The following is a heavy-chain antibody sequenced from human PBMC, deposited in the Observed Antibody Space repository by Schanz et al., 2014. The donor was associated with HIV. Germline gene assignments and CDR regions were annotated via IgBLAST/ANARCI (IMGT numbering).Heavy chain of an antibody. D-gene: IGHD4-17*01. CDR1: GFIFSDYG. Sequence: QVQLVESGGGVVQPGRSLKVSCVVSGFIFSDYGIHWVRQAPGKGLEWLSYISSSGSTINYADSLKGRLTISRDNAKNSLFLEMNSLRAEDTAVYFCARGVTDYGDEYYFDYWGQGTLVTVSS. V-gene: IGHV3-11*01. J-gene: IGHJ4*02. CDR2: ISSSGSTI. CDR3: ARGVTDYGDEYYFDY.